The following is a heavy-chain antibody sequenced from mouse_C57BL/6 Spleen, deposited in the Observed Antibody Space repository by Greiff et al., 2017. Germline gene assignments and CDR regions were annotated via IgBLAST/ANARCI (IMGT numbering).Heavy chain of an antibody. V-gene: IGHV1-82*01. D-gene: IGHD2-3*01. Sequence: QVQLQQSGPELVKPGASVKISCKASGYAFSSSWLNWVKQRPGKGLEWIGRLYPGDGDTNYNGKFKGKATLTADKSSSTAYMQLSSLTSEDSAVYFCARWGDDGYPLDYWGQGTTLTVSS. CDR1: GYAFSSSW. CDR2: LYPGDGDT. J-gene: IGHJ2*01. CDR3: ARWGDDGYPLDY.